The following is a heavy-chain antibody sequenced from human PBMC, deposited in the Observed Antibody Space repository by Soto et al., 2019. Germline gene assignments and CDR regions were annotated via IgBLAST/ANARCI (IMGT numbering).Heavy chain of an antibody. CDR3: AKDGTEDAFDI. CDR1: GFTFSSYG. J-gene: IGHJ3*02. V-gene: IGHV3-30*18. Sequence: QVQLVESGGGVVLPGRSLRLSCAASGFTFSSYGMHWVRQAPGKGLEWVAVISYDGSNKYYADSVKGRFTISRDNSKNTLYLQMNSLRAEDTAVYYCAKDGTEDAFDIWGQGTMVTVSS. D-gene: IGHD1-26*01. CDR2: ISYDGSNK.